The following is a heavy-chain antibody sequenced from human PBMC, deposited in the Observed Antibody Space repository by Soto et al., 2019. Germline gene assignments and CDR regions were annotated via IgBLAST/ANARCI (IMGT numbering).Heavy chain of an antibody. V-gene: IGHV3-23*01. CDR2: ISGSGGST. D-gene: IGHD2-15*01. J-gene: IGHJ4*02. CDR3: ANVGYCSGGSCYPYN. CDR1: GFTFSSYA. Sequence: PGGSLRLSCAASGFTFSSYAMSWVRQAPGKGLEWVSAISGSGGSTYYADSVKGRFTISRDNSKNTLYLQMNSLRAEDTAVYYCANVGYCSGGSCYPYNWGQGTLVTVSS.